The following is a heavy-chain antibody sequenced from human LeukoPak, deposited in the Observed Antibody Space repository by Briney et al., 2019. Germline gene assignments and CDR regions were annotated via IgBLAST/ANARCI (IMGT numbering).Heavy chain of an antibody. V-gene: IGHV3-21*01. Sequence: GGSLRLSCAASGFTFSSYNMNWVRQAPGKGLEWVSSISSSSSYIYYADSVRGRFTISRDNAKNSLYLQMNSLRAEDTAVYYCAREGVASGSRDFDYWGQGSLVTVSS. CDR2: ISSSSSYI. D-gene: IGHD6-19*01. CDR1: GFTFSSYN. CDR3: AREGVASGSRDFDY. J-gene: IGHJ4*02.